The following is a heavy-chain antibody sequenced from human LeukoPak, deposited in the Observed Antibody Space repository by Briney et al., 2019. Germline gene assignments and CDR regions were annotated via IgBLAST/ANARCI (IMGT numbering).Heavy chain of an antibody. Sequence: GGSLRLSCAASGFTFKNYGMHWVRQAPGKGLEWVAFIQSDGTNKYYADSVKGRFTISRDNSKNTLYLQMNSLRAEDTAEYYCAKERGSLDWGQGTLVTVSS. D-gene: IGHD3-10*01. V-gene: IGHV3-30*02. CDR2: IQSDGTNK. J-gene: IGHJ4*02. CDR3: AKERGSLD. CDR1: GFTFKNYG.